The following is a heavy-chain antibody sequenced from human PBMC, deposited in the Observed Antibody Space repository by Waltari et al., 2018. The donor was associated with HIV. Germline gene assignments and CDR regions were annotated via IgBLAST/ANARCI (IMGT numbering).Heavy chain of an antibody. Sequence: QVQLRESGPGLVKPSETLSLTCTVSGGSISTYYWTWIRQPPGKGLEWIEYIYNSRSTDYNPSLKSRATISVDTSKNQFSLKLSAVTTADTAVYYCARGIDAQRVAAPCLDIWGQGTMVTVSS. J-gene: IGHJ3*02. CDR3: ARGIDAQRVAAPCLDI. D-gene: IGHD6-25*01. V-gene: IGHV4-59*01. CDR1: GGSISTYY. CDR2: IYNSRST.